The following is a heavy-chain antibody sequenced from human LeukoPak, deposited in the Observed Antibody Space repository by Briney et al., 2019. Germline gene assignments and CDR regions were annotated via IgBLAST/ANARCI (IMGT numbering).Heavy chain of an antibody. J-gene: IGHJ4*02. V-gene: IGHV3-11*01. CDR1: GGSISSGDYY. CDR3: ARGPRYYFDY. CDR2: ISSSGSTI. Sequence: LSLTCTVSGGSISSGDYYWSWIRQAPGKGLEWVSYISSSGSTIYYADSVKGRFTISRDNAKNSLYLQMNSLRAEDTAVYYCARGPRYYFDYWGQGTLVTVSS.